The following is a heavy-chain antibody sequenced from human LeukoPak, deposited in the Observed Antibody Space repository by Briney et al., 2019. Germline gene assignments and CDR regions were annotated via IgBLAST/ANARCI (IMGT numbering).Heavy chain of an antibody. CDR2: ISVSGTYI. J-gene: IGHJ5*02. Sequence: PGGSLRLSCAASGFTFSRNGMAWVRQAPGKGLEWVSSISVSGTYIYYSDSVKGRFTISRDNAKNSLYLQMNGLRAEDTAAYYCMRGATDTTRWFDPWGQGTLVTVSS. CDR3: MRGATDTTRWFDP. CDR1: GFTFSRNG. V-gene: IGHV3-21*01. D-gene: IGHD1-7*01.